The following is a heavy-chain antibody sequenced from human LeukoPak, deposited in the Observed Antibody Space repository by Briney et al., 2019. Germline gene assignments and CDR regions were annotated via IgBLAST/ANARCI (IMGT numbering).Heavy chain of an antibody. CDR3: ARDLAGSSGYYSVYFDY. J-gene: IGHJ4*02. CDR1: GGSISSSSYY. CDR2: IYYSGST. Sequence: SETLSLTCTVSGGSISSSSYYWGWIRQPPGKGLEWIGSIYYSGSTYYNPSLKSRVTISVDTSKNQFSLKLSSVTAADMAVYYCARDLAGSSGYYSVYFDYWGQGTLVTVSS. D-gene: IGHD3-22*01. V-gene: IGHV4-39*07.